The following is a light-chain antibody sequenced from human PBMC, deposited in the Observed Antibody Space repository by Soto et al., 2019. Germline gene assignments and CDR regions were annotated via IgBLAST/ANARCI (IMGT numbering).Light chain of an antibody. Sequence: DFQMTQSPSTLSASVGDRVTITCRASQNIRSRLAWFQQKPGKAPKLLIYKASSLESGVPSRFSGSGSGTEFTLTISSLQPDDFATYYCQHYNSYSEAFGQGTKVDIK. CDR1: QNIRSR. V-gene: IGKV1-5*03. CDR3: QHYNSYSEA. J-gene: IGKJ1*01. CDR2: KAS.